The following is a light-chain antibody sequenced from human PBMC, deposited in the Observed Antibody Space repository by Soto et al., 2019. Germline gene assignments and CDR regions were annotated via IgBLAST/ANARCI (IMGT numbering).Light chain of an antibody. Sequence: DIQMTQSPSSLSASIGDRVTITCRASQTVNTYLHWYQQKPGKAPKLLIYDASSLESGVPSRFSGSGSGTEFTLTISSLQPDDFATYYCQQYNSYPPYTFGQGTKLEIK. CDR2: DAS. J-gene: IGKJ2*01. CDR1: QTVNTY. V-gene: IGKV1-5*01. CDR3: QQYNSYPPYT.